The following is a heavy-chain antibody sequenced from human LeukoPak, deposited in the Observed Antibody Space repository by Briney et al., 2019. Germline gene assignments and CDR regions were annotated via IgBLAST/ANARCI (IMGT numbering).Heavy chain of an antibody. CDR1: GGSISSYY. CDR2: IYTSGSP. V-gene: IGHV4-4*07. D-gene: IGHD1-26*01. Sequence: SETLSLTCTVSGGSISSYYWSWIRQPAGKGLEWIGRIYTSGSPNYNPSLKSRVTMSVDTSKNQFSLKLSSVTAADTAVYYCARGVGFSGAYNWFDPWGQGTLVTVSS. CDR3: ARGVGFSGAYNWFDP. J-gene: IGHJ5*02.